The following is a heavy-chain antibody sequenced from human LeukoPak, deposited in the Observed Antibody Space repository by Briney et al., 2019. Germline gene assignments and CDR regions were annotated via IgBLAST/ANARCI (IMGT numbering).Heavy chain of an antibody. CDR3: AREAPYHYYMDV. CDR1: GFTFSSYA. J-gene: IGHJ6*03. CDR2: ISSSSSYI. V-gene: IGHV3-21*01. Sequence: GGSLRLSCAASGFTFSSYAMNWVRQAPGKGLEWVSSISSSSSYIYYADSVKGRFTISRDNAKNSLYLQMNSLRAEDTAVYYCAREAPYHYYMDVWGKGTTVTVSS.